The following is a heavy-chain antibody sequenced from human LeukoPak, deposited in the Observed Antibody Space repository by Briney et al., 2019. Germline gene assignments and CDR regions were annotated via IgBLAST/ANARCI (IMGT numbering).Heavy chain of an antibody. CDR3: ARDKGSSWYFWFDP. J-gene: IGHJ5*02. V-gene: IGHV6-1*01. Sequence: SQTLSLTCVISGDSVSSNSAAWNWIRQSPSRGLEWLGRTYYRSKWYNDYAVSVKSRITISPDTSGNQLSLQLNSVTPEDTAVYYCARDKGSSWYFWFDPWGQGTLVTVSS. CDR2: TYYRSKWYN. D-gene: IGHD6-13*01. CDR1: GDSVSSNSAA.